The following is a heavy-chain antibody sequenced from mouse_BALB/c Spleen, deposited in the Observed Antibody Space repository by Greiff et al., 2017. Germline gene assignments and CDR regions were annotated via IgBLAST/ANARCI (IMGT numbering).Heavy chain of an antibody. Sequence: QLQQSGAELVKPGASVKLSCKASGYTFTSYYMYWVKQRPGQGLEWIGEINPSNGGTNFNEKFKSKATLTVDKSSSTAYMQLSSLTSEDSAVYYCTRSGTAGFAYWGQGTLVTVSA. CDR2: INPSNGGT. CDR3: TRSGTAGFAY. D-gene: IGHD1-1*01. CDR1: GYTFTSYY. J-gene: IGHJ3*01. V-gene: IGHV1S81*02.